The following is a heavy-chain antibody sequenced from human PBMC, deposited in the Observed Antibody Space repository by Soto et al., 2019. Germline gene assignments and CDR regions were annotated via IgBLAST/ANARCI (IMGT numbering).Heavy chain of an antibody. Sequence: VHLVQSGAEVKKPGASVKVSCKGSGYDFTTYGITWVRQAPGQGLEWMAWISAHNGNTDYAQKLQGRVTVTRDTSTSTAYMELRSLRSDDTAMYYCARGRYGDYWGQGAMVTVSS. CDR1: GYDFTTYG. J-gene: IGHJ4*02. D-gene: IGHD1-1*01. CDR2: ISAHNGNT. CDR3: ARGRYGDY. V-gene: IGHV1-18*01.